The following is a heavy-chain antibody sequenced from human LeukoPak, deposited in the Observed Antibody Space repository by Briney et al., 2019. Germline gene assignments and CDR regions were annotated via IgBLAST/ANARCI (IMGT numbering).Heavy chain of an antibody. Sequence: PGRSLRLSCAASGFTFSSYAMHWVRQAPGKGLEWVAVISYDGSNKYYADSVKGRFTISRDNSKNTLYLQMNSLRAEDTAVYYCASAPYYDYVWGSYRQPIYYFDYWGQGTLVTVSS. CDR3: ASAPYYDYVWGSYRQPIYYFDY. CDR1: GFTFSSYA. V-gene: IGHV3-30-3*01. D-gene: IGHD3-16*02. CDR2: ISYDGSNK. J-gene: IGHJ4*02.